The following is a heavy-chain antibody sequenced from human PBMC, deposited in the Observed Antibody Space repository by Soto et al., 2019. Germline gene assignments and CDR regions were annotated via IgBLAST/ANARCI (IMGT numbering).Heavy chain of an antibody. Sequence: QLQLQESGSGLVKPSQTLSLTCAVSGGSISSGGYSWSWIRQPPGKGLEWIGYIYHSGSTYYNPSLKRRVPISVDRSKNQFSLKLSSVTAADTAVYYCARDLGENWYFDLWGRGTLVTVSS. CDR1: GGSISSGGYS. CDR2: IYHSGST. D-gene: IGHD2-21*01. J-gene: IGHJ2*01. CDR3: ARDLGENWYFDL. V-gene: IGHV4-30-2*01.